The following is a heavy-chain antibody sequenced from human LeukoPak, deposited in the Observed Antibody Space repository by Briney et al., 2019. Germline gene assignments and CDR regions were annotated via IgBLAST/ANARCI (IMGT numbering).Heavy chain of an antibody. Sequence: GGSLRLSCVASGFPFSSYWMTWVRQAPGKGLEWVANIKQDGSEKYYVDSVKGRFTISRDNAKNSLYLQMNSLRAEDTAVYYCARASSSGYRGADYWGQGTLVTVSS. J-gene: IGHJ4*02. CDR1: GFPFSSYW. D-gene: IGHD3-22*01. CDR3: ARASSSGYRGADY. CDR2: IKQDGSEK. V-gene: IGHV3-7*01.